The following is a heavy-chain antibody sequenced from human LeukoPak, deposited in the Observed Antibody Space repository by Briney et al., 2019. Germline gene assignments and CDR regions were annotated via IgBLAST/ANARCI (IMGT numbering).Heavy chain of an antibody. CDR1: GGSISSGGYS. V-gene: IGHV4-30-2*01. CDR2: IYHSGST. J-gene: IGHJ4*02. CDR3: AREAHGGNYFDY. D-gene: IGHD4-23*01. Sequence: PSETLSLTCAVSGGSISSGGYSWSWIRQPPGKGLEWIGYIYHSGSTYYNPSLKSRVTTSVDRSKNQFSLKLSSVTAADTAVYYCAREAHGGNYFDYWGQGTLVTVSS.